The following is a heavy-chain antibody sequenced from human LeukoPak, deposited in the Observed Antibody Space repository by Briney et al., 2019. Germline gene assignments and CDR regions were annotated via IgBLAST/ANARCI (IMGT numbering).Heavy chain of an antibody. Sequence: GGSLRLSCAASGFTVSSNYMSWVRQAPGQGLEWVSDIYRGGSTYYADSVKGRFTISRDISKNTVYLQMNSLRAEDSAVYYCAKDGTAMANYYYGMDVCGQGTTGTVSS. CDR1: GFTVSSNY. V-gene: IGHV3-53*01. D-gene: IGHD5-18*01. CDR2: IYRGGST. CDR3: AKDGTAMANYYYGMDV. J-gene: IGHJ6*01.